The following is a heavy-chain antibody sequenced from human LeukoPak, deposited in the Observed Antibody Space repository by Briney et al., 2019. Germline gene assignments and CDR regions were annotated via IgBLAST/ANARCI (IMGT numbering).Heavy chain of an antibody. V-gene: IGHV4-31*03. D-gene: IGHD6-13*01. Sequence: SETLSLTCTVSGGSISSGGYYWSWIRQHPGKGLEWIGYIYYSGSTYYNPSLKSRVTISVDTSKNQFSLKLSSVTAADTAVYYCAREKGSSWSFDYWGQGTLVTVSS. CDR2: IYYSGST. CDR3: AREKGSSWSFDY. J-gene: IGHJ4*02. CDR1: GGSISSGGYY.